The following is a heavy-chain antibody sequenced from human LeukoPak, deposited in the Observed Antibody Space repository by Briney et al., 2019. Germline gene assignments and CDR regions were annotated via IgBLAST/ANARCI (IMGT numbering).Heavy chain of an antibody. V-gene: IGHV1-2*02. D-gene: IGHD1-26*01. J-gene: IGHJ4*02. CDR3: ARVVGATIYFDY. CDR1: GYTFIAYY. CDR2: INPNSGGT. Sequence: GASVKVSCRASGYTFIAYYMHWVRQAPGQGLEWMGWINPNSGGTNYAQKSQGRVTMTRDTSISTAYMELRSLRSDDTAVYYCARVVGATIYFDYWGQGTLVTVSS.